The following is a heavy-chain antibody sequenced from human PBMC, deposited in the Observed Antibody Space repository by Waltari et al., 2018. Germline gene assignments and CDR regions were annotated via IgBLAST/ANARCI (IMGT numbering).Heavy chain of an antibody. Sequence: EVHLEQSGAEVKKPGESLRISCKISGQTFSTYWTAWVRQLPGKGLEYMGLIYPEDSDTRFNPAFRGQVSISADKSINTAYLQWRSLKASDTAMYYCARQPDGDYAVDYWGQGTLVTVSS. D-gene: IGHD4-17*01. CDR3: ARQPDGDYAVDY. CDR1: GQTFSTYW. J-gene: IGHJ4*02. V-gene: IGHV5-51*01. CDR2: IYPEDSDT.